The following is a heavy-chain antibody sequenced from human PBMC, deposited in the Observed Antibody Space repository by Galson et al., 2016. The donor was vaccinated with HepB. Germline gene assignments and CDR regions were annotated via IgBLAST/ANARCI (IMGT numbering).Heavy chain of an antibody. J-gene: IGHJ3*01. CDR2: IIPAFGTP. CDR3: ARAVWNSFSV. CDR1: GATFSGYD. Sequence: SVKVSCKASGATFSGYDLNWVRQAPGQGLEWMGGIIPAFGTPKYAQKFQGRVTIAADDSASTISLDLSSLRPDGTAIYYCARAVWNSFSVWGQGTVVTVSS. V-gene: IGHV1-69*13. D-gene: IGHD1-1*01.